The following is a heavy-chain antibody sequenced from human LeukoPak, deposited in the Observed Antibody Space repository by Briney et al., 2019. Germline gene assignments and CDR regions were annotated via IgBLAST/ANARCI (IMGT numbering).Heavy chain of an antibody. CDR1: GFTFSSYS. CDR2: ISSSSSYI. Sequence: PGGSLRLSCAASGFTFSSYSMNWVRQAPGKGLGWVSSISSSSSYIYYADSVKGRFTISRDNAKNSLYLQMNSLRAEDTAVCYCTTRDSTLDAFDIWGQGTMVTVSS. J-gene: IGHJ3*02. D-gene: IGHD3-22*01. CDR3: TTRDSTLDAFDI. V-gene: IGHV3-21*01.